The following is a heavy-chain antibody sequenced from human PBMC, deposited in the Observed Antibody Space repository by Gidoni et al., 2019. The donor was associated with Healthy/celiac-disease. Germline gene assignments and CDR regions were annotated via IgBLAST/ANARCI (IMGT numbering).Heavy chain of an antibody. D-gene: IGHD3-22*01. V-gene: IGHV3-33*01. J-gene: IGHJ3*02. Sequence: QVQLVESGGGVVQPGRSLRLSCAASGFTFSSYGMNWVRQAPGKGLEWVAVIWYDGSNKYYADSVKGRFTISRDNSKNTLYLQMNSLRAEDTAVYYCARDYYDSSGLVGDDDAFDIWGQGTMVTVSS. CDR1: GFTFSSYG. CDR3: ARDYYDSSGLVGDDDAFDI. CDR2: IWYDGSNK.